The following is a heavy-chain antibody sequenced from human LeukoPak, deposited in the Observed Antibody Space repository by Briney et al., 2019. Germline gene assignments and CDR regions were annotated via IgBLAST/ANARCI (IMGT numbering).Heavy chain of an antibody. CDR2: ITPFNGNT. V-gene: IGHV1-45*02. CDR3: AGVAQNAFDI. Sequence: ASVKVSCKASGYTFTYRYLHWVRQAPGQALEWMGWITPFNGNTNYAQKFQDRVTITRDRSMSTAYMELSSLRSGDTAMYYCAGVAQNAFDIWGQGTMVTVSS. J-gene: IGHJ3*02. CDR1: GYTFTYRY. D-gene: IGHD2-15*01.